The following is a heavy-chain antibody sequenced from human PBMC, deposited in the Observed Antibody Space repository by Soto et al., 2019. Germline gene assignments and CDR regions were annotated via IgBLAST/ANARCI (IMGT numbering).Heavy chain of an antibody. CDR3: ARGMVAADY. Sequence: QVQLRESGPGLVKSSGTLTLTCSVSAGSISDNFCWSWVRQAPGKGLAWIGEMYHSGNIGSNPSLKSRITISLDTSKSQFSLILTSVTAADTAVYYCARGMVAADYCGQGTLVTISS. V-gene: IGHV4-4*02. J-gene: IGHJ4*02. CDR1: AGSISDNFC. D-gene: IGHD2-8*01. CDR2: MYHSGNI.